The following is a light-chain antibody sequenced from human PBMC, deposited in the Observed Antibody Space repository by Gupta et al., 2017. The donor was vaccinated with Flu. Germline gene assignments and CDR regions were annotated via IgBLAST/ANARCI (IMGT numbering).Light chain of an antibody. V-gene: IGLV2-11*01. CDR1: RSTVGSYNY. J-gene: IGLJ3*02. CDR3: CSFAGSYTWV. Sequence: SALTQPRSVSGSPGQSVTVSCTGTRSTVGSYNYVSWYQQFPGKAPKLLLYDVTRRPSGVPDRFSGSKSGNTASLTISGLQAEDEADYYCCSFAGSYTWVFGGGTTLTVL. CDR2: DVT.